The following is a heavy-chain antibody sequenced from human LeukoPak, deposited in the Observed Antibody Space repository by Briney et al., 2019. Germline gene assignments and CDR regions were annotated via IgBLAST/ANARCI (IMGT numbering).Heavy chain of an antibody. CDR1: GYTFTGYY. Sequence: ASVKVSCKASGYTFTGYYMHWVRQAPGQGLEWMGWINPNSGGTNYAQKFQGRVTMTRDTSISTAYMELSRLRSDDTGVYYCARVSGYYDSSGYPFFDYWGQGTLVTVSS. J-gene: IGHJ4*02. CDR3: ARVSGYYDSSGYPFFDY. CDR2: INPNSGGT. D-gene: IGHD3-22*01. V-gene: IGHV1-2*02.